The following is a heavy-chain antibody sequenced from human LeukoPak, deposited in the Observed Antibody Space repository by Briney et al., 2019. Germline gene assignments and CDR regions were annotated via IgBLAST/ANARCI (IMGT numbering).Heavy chain of an antibody. V-gene: IGHV3-23*01. J-gene: IGHJ4*02. D-gene: IGHD4-11*01. CDR2: ISGDGSAT. CDR3: AKEDTPRLPQC. Sequence: PGGSLRLSCAASGFTFGSYTMTWVRQAPGKGLEYVSSISGDGSATHYADSVKGRFTISRDNSKSTVYLQMNSLRAEDTAVYYCAKEDTPRLPQCWGQGTLVTVSS. CDR1: GFTFGSYT.